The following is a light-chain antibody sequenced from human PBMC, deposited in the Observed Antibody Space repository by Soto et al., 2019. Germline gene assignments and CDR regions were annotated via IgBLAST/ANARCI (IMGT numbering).Light chain of an antibody. J-gene: IGLJ2*01. V-gene: IGLV1-51*01. CDR2: DNN. Sequence: QSVLAQPISVTAAAGQKVTITSTGSSSNIGNNYVSWYQQLPGPAPKLLIYDNNRRPSGIPDRFSVSKSGTSATLGITGLQTGDEADYYCGTWDSSLSAVVFGGGTK. CDR3: GTWDSSLSAVV. CDR1: SSNIGNNY.